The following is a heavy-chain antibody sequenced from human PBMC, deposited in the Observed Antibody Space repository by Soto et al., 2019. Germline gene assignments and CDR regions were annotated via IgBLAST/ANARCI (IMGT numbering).Heavy chain of an antibody. V-gene: IGHV4-30-4*01. CDR2: IYYSGNT. J-gene: IGHJ4*02. CDR1: GGSISSCDYY. CDR3: ARVISCRDEWFDY. D-gene: IGHD3-3*01. Sequence: SETLSLTCTVSGGSISSCDYYWSWIRQPPGRGLEWIGDIYYSGNTYYNPSLRSRVTISIDTPKNHFSLKLMSVTAADTAVYYCARVISCRDEWFDYWGQGALVTVSS.